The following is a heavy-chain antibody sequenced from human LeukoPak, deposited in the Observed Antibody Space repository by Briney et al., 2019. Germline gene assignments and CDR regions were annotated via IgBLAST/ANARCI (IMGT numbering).Heavy chain of an antibody. CDR2: ISEDGGVR. V-gene: IGHV3-7*01. CDR1: GFPFRNYW. J-gene: IGHJ5*02. Sequence: GGPLRLSCAVSGFPFRNYWMTWVRQAPGKGLEWVASISEDGGVRYYVDSVTGRCAISRDNAKNLLHLQMNSLRVDDTAMYYCATGHWLDAWGQGTLVTVSS. CDR3: ATGHWLDA.